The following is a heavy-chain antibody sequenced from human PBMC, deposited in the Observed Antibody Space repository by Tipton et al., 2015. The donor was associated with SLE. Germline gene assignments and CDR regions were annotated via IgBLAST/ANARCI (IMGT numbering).Heavy chain of an antibody. CDR3: ARAGDGYNYYYYGMDV. D-gene: IGHD5-24*01. J-gene: IGHJ6*02. Sequence: SLRLSCAASGFSFSTYGTNWVRQSPGKGLEWVSSISSSGTYIYYADSLKGRFTISRDNAKNSLYLQMNSLRAEDTAVYYCARAGDGYNYYYYGMDVWGQETPVTVSS. CDR1: GFSFSTYG. CDR2: ISSSGTYI. V-gene: IGHV3-21*01.